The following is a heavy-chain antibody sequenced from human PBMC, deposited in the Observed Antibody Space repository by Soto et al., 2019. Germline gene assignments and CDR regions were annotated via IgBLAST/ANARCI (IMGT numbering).Heavy chain of an antibody. CDR1: GFNCINFE. CDR3: ARISSGSGSFGWCDP. D-gene: IGHD3-10*01. V-gene: IGHV3-48*03. Sequence: PGGSLRLSCASSGFNCINFEMNWVRQAPGKGLEWVSYISSGGSTVQYADSVKGRFTVSRDNARNSLYLQMTSLRAEDTAVYFCARISSGSGSFGWCDPWGQGILVTVS. J-gene: IGHJ5*02. CDR2: ISSGGSTV.